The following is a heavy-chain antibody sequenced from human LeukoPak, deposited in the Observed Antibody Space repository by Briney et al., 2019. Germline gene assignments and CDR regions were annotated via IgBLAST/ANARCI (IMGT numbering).Heavy chain of an antibody. CDR2: ISAYNGNT. CDR3: ARDLSAWDPTSTFDY. D-gene: IGHD1-26*01. V-gene: IGHV1-18*01. Sequence: ASVKVSCKASGYTFGSYGISWVRQAPGQGLEWMGWISAYNGNTNYAQKFQGRVTMTTDTSTSTAYLELRSLRSDDTAVYYCARDLSAWDPTSTFDYWGQGALVTVSS. CDR1: GYTFGSYG. J-gene: IGHJ4*02.